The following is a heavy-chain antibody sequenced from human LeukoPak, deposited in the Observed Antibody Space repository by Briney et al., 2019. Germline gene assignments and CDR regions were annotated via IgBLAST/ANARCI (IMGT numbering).Heavy chain of an antibody. V-gene: IGHV3-15*07. CDR3: ATDFYDTT. CDR1: GFSFSDAW. D-gene: IGHD3-22*01. CDR2: IRRDSDGGTI. Sequence: GGSLRLSCATSGFSFSDAWMNWVRQAPGKGLEWVGRIRRDSDGGTIDYAASVKGRFALSRDDSKNTLYLHMSSLQTEDTAVYYCATDFYDTTWGQGTLVTVSS. J-gene: IGHJ5*02.